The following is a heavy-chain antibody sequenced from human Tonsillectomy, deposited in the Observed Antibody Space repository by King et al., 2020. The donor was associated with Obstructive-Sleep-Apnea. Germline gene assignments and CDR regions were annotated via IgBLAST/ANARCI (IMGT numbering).Heavy chain of an antibody. Sequence: VQLVESGAEVKKPGESLKISCKGSGYSFTGYWISWVRQMPGRGLECMGKIDPYDSYTNYSPSFQGHVTISADKSITTAYLQWSSLKASDTAMYYCARHDGVRQLVNWGQGTLVAVSS. CDR1: GYSFTGYW. V-gene: IGHV5-10-1*03. CDR3: ARHDGVRQLVN. J-gene: IGHJ4*02. CDR2: IDPYDSYT. D-gene: IGHD6-6*01.